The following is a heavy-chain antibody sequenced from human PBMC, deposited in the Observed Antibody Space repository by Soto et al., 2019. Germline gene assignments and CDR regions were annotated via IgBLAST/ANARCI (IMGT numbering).Heavy chain of an antibody. Sequence: QVQLVQSGAEVKKPGSSVKVSWKASGGTFSSYAISWVRQAPGQGLEWMGGIIPISGTANYAQKFQGRVTITADESTSTADMELSSLRSEDTAVYYCARSQGSSTSLEIYYYYYYGMDVWGQGTTVTVSS. CDR1: GGTFSSYA. J-gene: IGHJ6*02. D-gene: IGHD2-2*01. CDR2: IIPISGTA. CDR3: ARSQGSSTSLEIYYYYYYGMDV. V-gene: IGHV1-69*01.